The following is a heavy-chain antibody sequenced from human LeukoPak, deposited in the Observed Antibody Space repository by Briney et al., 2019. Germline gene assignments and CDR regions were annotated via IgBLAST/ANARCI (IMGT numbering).Heavy chain of an antibody. CDR1: GYTFTTYY. CDR3: ARDLWWFGELPQTVDY. Sequence: ASVKVSCKASGYTFTTYYVHWVRQAPGQGLEWMGIINPSGGSTTYAQKFRGRLTMTRDMSTSTVYMELSSLRSEDTAVYYCARDLWWFGELPQTVDYWGQGTLVTVSS. J-gene: IGHJ4*02. V-gene: IGHV1-46*01. CDR2: INPSGGST. D-gene: IGHD3-10*01.